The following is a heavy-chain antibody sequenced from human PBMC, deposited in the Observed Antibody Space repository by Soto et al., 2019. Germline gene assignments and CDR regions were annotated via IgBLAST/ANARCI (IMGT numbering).Heavy chain of an antibody. CDR1: GFTFSSYG. CDR2: ISYDGSNK. V-gene: IGHV3-30*18. Sequence: PGGSLRLSCAASGFTFSSYGMHWVRQAPGKGLEWVAVISYDGSNKYYADSVKGRFTISRDNSKNTLYLQMNSLRAEDTAVYYCAKDPIEWIRGVIGPFDYWGQGTLVTVSS. CDR3: AKDPIEWIRGVIGPFDY. J-gene: IGHJ4*02. D-gene: IGHD3-10*01.